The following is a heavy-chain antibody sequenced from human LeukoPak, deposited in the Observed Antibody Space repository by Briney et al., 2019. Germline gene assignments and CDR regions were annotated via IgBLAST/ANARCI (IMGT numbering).Heavy chain of an antibody. D-gene: IGHD2-2*01. J-gene: IGHJ3*02. CDR2: IIPIFGTA. CDR3: ARDLIEDIVVVPAALNAFDI. CDR1: GGTFSSYA. Sequence: SVKVSCKASGGTFSSYAISWVRQAPGQGLEWMGGIIPIFGTANYAQKLQGRVTMTTDTSTSTAYMELRSLRSDDTAVYYCARDLIEDIVVVPAALNAFDIWGQGTMVTVSS. V-gene: IGHV1-69*05.